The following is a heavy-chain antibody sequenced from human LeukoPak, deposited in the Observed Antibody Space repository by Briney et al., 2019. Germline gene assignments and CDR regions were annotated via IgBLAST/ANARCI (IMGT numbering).Heavy chain of an antibody. CDR3: ARDRGYSYGSDWYFDL. Sequence: PSETLSLTCTVSGGSISSYYWSWIRQPPGKGLEWIGYIYYSGSTNYNPSLKNRVTISVDTSKNQFSLKLSSVTAADTAVYYCARDRGYSYGSDWYFDLWGRGTLVTVSS. D-gene: IGHD5-18*01. J-gene: IGHJ2*01. V-gene: IGHV4-59*01. CDR1: GGSISSYY. CDR2: IYYSGST.